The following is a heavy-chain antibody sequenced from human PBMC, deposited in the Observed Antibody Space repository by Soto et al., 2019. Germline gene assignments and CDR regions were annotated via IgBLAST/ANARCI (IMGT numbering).Heavy chain of an antibody. D-gene: IGHD4-17*01. CDR1: GFTVSSNY. Sequence: PGGSLRLSCAASGFTVSSNYMSWVRQAPGKGLEWVSVIYSGGSTYYADSVKGRFTISRDNSKNTLYLQMNSLRAEDTAVYYCARDWMTTVVTPFYYGMDVWGQGTTVTVSS. V-gene: IGHV3-53*01. CDR2: IYSGGST. CDR3: ARDWMTTVVTPFYYGMDV. J-gene: IGHJ6*02.